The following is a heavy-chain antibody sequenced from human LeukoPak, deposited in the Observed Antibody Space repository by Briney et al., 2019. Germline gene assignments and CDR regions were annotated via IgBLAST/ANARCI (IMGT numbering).Heavy chain of an antibody. CDR1: GFTFSSYE. Sequence: PGGSLRLSCAASGFTFSSYEMNWVRQAPGKGLEWVSYISSSGSTIYYADSVKGRFTISRDNAKNSLYLQMNSLRADDTAVYFCAKTLWGLTLLSSDHWGQGTLVTVSS. CDR3: AKTLWGLTLLSSDH. V-gene: IGHV3-48*03. CDR2: ISSSGSTI. J-gene: IGHJ4*02. D-gene: IGHD3-16*01.